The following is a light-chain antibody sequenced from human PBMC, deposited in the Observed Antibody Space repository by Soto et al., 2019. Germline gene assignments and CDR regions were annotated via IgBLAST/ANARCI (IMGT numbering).Light chain of an antibody. CDR1: QSISSW. CDR2: DAS. V-gene: IGKV1-5*01. J-gene: IGKJ1*01. Sequence: DIQMTQSPSTLSASAGDRVTITYRASQSISSWLAWYQQKPGKAPKLLIYDASSLESGVPSRFSGSGSGTEFTLTISSLQPDDFATYYYQQYNSSPWTFGQGTKVE. CDR3: QQYNSSPWT.